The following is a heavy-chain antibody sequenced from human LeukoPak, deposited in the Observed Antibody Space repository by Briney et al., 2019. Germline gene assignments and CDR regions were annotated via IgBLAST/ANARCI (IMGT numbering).Heavy chain of an antibody. V-gene: IGHV4-34*01. J-gene: IGHJ4*02. CDR1: GGSFSGYY. CDR3: AREFGYSTSWYDY. Sequence: SEALSLTCAVYGGSFSGYYWSWIRQPPGKGLEWIGEINHSGSTNYNPSLKSRVTISVDTSKNQFSLKLSSVTAADTAVYYCAREFGYSTSWYDYWGQGTLVTVSS. CDR2: INHSGST. D-gene: IGHD6-13*01.